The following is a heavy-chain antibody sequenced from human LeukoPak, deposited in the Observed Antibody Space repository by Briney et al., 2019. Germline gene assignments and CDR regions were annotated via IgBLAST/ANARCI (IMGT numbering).Heavy chain of an antibody. CDR2: ISGSGGST. D-gene: IGHD4-17*01. CDR1: GFTFSSYA. J-gene: IGHJ4*02. V-gene: IGHV3-23*01. CDR3: AKVSYGDYVSSFDY. Sequence: PGGSLRLSCAASGFTFSSYAMSWVRQAPGKGLEWVSAISGSGGSTYYADSVTGRFTISRDNSKNTLYLQMNSLRAEDTAVYYCAKVSYGDYVSSFDYWGQGTLVTVSS.